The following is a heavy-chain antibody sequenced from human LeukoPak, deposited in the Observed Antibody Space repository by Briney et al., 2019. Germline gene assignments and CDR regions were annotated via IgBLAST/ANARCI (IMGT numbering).Heavy chain of an antibody. CDR3: AKVPQTGYYYGMDV. CDR1: GFTFSTYS. CDR2: ISGSGGST. Sequence: PGGSLRLSCAASGFTFSTYSMNWVRQAPGKGLEWVSAISGSGGSTYYADSVKGRFTISRDNSKNTLYLQMNSLRAEDTAVYYCAKVPQTGYYYGMDVWGQGTTVTVSS. J-gene: IGHJ6*02. V-gene: IGHV3-23*01.